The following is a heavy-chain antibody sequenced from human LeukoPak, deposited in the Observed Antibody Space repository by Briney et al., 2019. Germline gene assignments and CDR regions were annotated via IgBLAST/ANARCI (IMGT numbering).Heavy chain of an antibody. CDR2: INHSGST. CDR3: ARGLKGYDFWSGYYHNWFDP. Sequence: PSETLSLTCTVSGGSISSGSYYWSWIRQPAGKGLEWIGEINHSGSTNYNPSLKSRVTISVDTSKNQFSLKLSSVTAADTAVYYCARGLKGYDFWSGYYHNWFDPWGQGTLVTVSS. CDR1: GGSISSGSYY. D-gene: IGHD3-3*01. V-gene: IGHV4-61*10. J-gene: IGHJ5*02.